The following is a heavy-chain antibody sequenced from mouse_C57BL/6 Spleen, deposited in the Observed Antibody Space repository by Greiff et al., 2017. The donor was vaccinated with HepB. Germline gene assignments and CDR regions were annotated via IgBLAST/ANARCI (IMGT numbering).Heavy chain of an antibody. V-gene: IGHV1-69*01. CDR1: GYTFTSYW. J-gene: IGHJ1*03. CDR2: IDPSDSYT. Sequence: QVHVKQPGAELVMPGASVKLSCKASGYTFTSYWMHWVKQRPGQGLEWIGEIDPSDSYTNYNQKFKGKSTLTVDKSSSTAYMQLSSLTSEDSAVYYCARAITTVVGYFDVWGTGTTVTVSS. D-gene: IGHD1-1*01. CDR3: ARAITTVVGYFDV.